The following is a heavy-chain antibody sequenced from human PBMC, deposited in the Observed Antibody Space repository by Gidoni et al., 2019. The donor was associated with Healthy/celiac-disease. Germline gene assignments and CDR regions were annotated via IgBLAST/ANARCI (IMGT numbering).Heavy chain of an antibody. V-gene: IGHV3-23*01. Sequence: EVQLLESGVGLVHPGGSLRLSCAASGFTFISYAMSWVRQAPGKGLEWVSAISGGGGSTYYADSVKGRFTISRDNSKNTLYLQMNSLRAEDTAVYYCAKDRSQTHPHDAFDIWGQGTMVTVSS. CDR3: AKDRSQTHPHDAFDI. CDR2: ISGGGGST. J-gene: IGHJ3*02. CDR1: GFTFISYA.